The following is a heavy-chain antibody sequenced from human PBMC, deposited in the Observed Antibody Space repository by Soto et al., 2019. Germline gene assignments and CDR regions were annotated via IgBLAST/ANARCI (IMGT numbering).Heavy chain of an antibody. Sequence: SETLSLTCSVSGGSIGSGDNYWSWIRQPPGKGLECIGYILNSGRAHYTPSLRSRLAISVDTSRNQFSLKLSSVTAADTAVYYCARTSWFGELSFDYWGLGTLVTVSS. D-gene: IGHD3-10*01. CDR3: ARTSWFGELSFDY. J-gene: IGHJ4*02. V-gene: IGHV4-30-4*01. CDR1: GGSIGSGDNY. CDR2: ILNSGRA.